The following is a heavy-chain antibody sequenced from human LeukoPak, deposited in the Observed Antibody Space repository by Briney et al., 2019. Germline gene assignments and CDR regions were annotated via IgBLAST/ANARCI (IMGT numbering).Heavy chain of an antibody. V-gene: IGHV3-21*01. CDR2: ISSSSSYI. J-gene: IGHJ4*02. CDR1: GFTFSSYS. Sequence: PGGSLRLSCAASGFTFSSYSMNWVRQAPGKGLEWVSSISSSSSYIYYADSVKGRFTISRDNSKNTLYLQMNSLRAEDTAVYYCARDGSGKTYYYDSSAYQAAYYFEYWGQGTLVTVSS. CDR3: ARDGSGKTYYYDSSAYQAAYYFEY. D-gene: IGHD3-22*01.